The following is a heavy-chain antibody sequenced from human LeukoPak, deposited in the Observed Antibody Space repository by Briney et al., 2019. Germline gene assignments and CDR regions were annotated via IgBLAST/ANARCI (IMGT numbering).Heavy chain of an antibody. CDR3: ARSYYYGSGSYYPFDY. CDR1: GLTFSRYG. D-gene: IGHD3-10*01. CDR2: IWYDGSNK. V-gene: IGHV3-33*01. J-gene: IGHJ4*02. Sequence: PGRSLRLSCAASGLTFSRYGMHWVRQAPGKGLEWVAVIWYDGSNKYYADSVKGRFTISRDNSKNTLYLQTNSLRAEDTAVYYCARSYYYGSGSYYPFDYWGQGTLVTVSS.